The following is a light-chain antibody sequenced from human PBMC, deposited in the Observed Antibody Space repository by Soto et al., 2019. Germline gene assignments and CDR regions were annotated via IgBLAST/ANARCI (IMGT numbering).Light chain of an antibody. V-gene: IGKV3-15*01. CDR3: QQYNNWPVT. Sequence: EIVMTQSPATLSVSPGERDTLSCRASQSVSSNLAWYQQKPSQAPRLLIYGASTRATGIPARFSGSGSGTEFTLTISSLQSEDFAVYYCQQYNNWPVTFGQGTKLEIK. J-gene: IGKJ2*01. CDR1: QSVSSN. CDR2: GAS.